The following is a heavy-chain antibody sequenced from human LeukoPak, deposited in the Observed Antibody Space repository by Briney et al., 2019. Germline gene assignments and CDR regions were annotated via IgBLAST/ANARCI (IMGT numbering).Heavy chain of an antibody. CDR3: ARALFDDAFDI. V-gene: IGHV1-2*02. D-gene: IGHD2-21*01. CDR1: GYTFTGYY. J-gene: IGHJ3*02. Sequence: ASVKVSCKASGYTFTGYYMHWVRQAPGQGLEWMGWINPNSGGTNYAQKFQGRATMTRDTSISTAYMELSRLRSDDTAVYYCARALFDDAFDIWGQGTMVPVSS. CDR2: INPNSGGT.